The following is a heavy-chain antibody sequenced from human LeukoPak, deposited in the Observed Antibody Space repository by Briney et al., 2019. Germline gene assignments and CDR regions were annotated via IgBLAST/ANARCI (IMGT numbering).Heavy chain of an antibody. J-gene: IGHJ4*02. CDR3: ARSRHYYDSSGNDY. V-gene: IGHV4-39*07. CDR1: GASLGSSSYY. D-gene: IGHD3-22*01. Sequence: PSETLSLTCSVSGASLGSSSYYWGWRRQPPGTGLEWLGSIYYSGSTYYNPSLKSRVTISVHTSKNQSSLKLSSVTAADTAVYYCARSRHYYDSSGNDYWGQGTLVTVSS. CDR2: IYYSGST.